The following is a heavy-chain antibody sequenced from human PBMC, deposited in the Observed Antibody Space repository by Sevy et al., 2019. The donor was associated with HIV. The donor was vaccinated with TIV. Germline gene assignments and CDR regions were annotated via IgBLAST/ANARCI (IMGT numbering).Heavy chain of an antibody. Sequence: GESLKISCKDSGYSFTSYWIGWVRQMPGKGLEWMGIIYPGDSDTRYSPSFQGQVTISADKSISTAYLQWSSLKASDTAMYYCARTRSDSGSYTALAYYYYMDVWGKGTTVTVSS. J-gene: IGHJ6*03. CDR2: IYPGDSDT. CDR1: GYSFTSYW. CDR3: ARTRSDSGSYTALAYYYYMDV. V-gene: IGHV5-51*01. D-gene: IGHD1-26*01.